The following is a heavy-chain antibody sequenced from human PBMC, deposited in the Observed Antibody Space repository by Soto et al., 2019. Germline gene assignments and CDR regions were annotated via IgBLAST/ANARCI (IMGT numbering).Heavy chain of an antibody. CDR3: ARVYAGRGNSVDY. D-gene: IGHD2-21*02. CDR1: SGSISTPDYY. J-gene: IGHJ4*02. CDR2: IYYSGTT. V-gene: IGHV4-30-4*01. Sequence: QVQLQESGPGLVKPSQTLSLTCTVSSGSISTPDYYWSWIRQPPGKGLEWIGYIYYSGTTYYNPSLKSRLAVSIDTSRNQFSLKLSSVTAADTAVYYCARVYAGRGNSVDYWGQGTLVTVSS.